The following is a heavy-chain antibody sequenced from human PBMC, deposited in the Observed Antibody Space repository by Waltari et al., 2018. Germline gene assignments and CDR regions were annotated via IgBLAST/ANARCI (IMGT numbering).Heavy chain of an antibody. V-gene: IGHV4-61*02. CDR2: IHISGST. CDR1: GASIRSCTYY. Sequence: QVHLQESGPGLVRPSQTLPLTCNVSGASIRSCTYYWNWIRQPAGKGPEWIGRIHISGSTNYSPSLKSRVTISVDTSNNQFSLKLTSVTAADTAVYYCARGIAKGGYGAVDYWGQGRLVTVSS. J-gene: IGHJ4*02. CDR3: ARGIAKGGYGAVDY. D-gene: IGHD5-18*01.